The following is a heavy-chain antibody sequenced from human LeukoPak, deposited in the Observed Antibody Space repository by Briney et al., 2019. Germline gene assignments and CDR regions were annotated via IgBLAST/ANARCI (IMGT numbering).Heavy chain of an antibody. Sequence: GGSLRLSCAASGFTFSNYAVSWVRQAPGKGLEWVSTISTGGSATYYADSVKGRFTISRDNSKNTLYLQINSLRVEDTAVYYCAAYYCSGGDCYRNFDYWGQGTLVTVSS. CDR3: AAYYCSGGDCYRNFDY. D-gene: IGHD2-15*01. CDR2: ISTGGSAT. J-gene: IGHJ4*02. V-gene: IGHV3-23*01. CDR1: GFTFSNYA.